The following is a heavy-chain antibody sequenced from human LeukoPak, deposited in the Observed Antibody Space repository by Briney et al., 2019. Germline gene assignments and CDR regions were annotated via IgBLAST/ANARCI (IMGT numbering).Heavy chain of an antibody. J-gene: IGHJ4*02. CDR1: GYTLTELS. Sequence: ASVKVSCKVSGYTLTELSMHWVRQAPGKGLEWMGGFDPEDGETIYAQKFQGRVTMTEDTSTDTAYMELSSLRSEDTAVYYCATVVQGLRILDYWGQGTLVTVSS. V-gene: IGHV1-24*01. D-gene: IGHD3-3*01. CDR2: FDPEDGET. CDR3: ATVVQGLRILDY.